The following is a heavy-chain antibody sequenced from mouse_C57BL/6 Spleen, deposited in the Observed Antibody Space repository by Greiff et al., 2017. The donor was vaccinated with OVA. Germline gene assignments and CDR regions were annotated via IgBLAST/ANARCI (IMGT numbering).Heavy chain of an antibody. CDR1: GYTFTDYY. J-gene: IGHJ1*03. CDR2: IYPGSGNT. CDR3: ARGYFDV. V-gene: IGHV1-76*01. Sequence: QVQLKESGAELVRPGASVKLSCKASGYTFTDYYINWVKQRPGQGLEWIARIYPGSGNTYYNEKFKGKATLTAEKSSSTAYMQLSSLTSEDSAVYFCARGYFDVWGTGTTVTVSS.